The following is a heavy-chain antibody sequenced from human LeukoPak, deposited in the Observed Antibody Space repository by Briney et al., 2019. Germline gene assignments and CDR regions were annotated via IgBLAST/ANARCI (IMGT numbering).Heavy chain of an antibody. CDR3: ARALSGIAARTTETDY. Sequence: TGGSLRLSCAASGFTFSSYSMNWVRQAPGKGLEWVSMINSNGKYIYYADSVKGRFTISRDNDKNSLYLQMNSLRAEDTAVYYCARALSGIAARTTETDYWGQGSLVTVSS. D-gene: IGHD6-6*01. CDR1: GFTFSSYS. V-gene: IGHV3-21*01. CDR2: INSNGKYI. J-gene: IGHJ4*02.